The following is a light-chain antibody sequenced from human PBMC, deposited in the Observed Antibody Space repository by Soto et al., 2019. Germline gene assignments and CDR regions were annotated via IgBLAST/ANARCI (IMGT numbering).Light chain of an antibody. CDR1: SGHRSYA. CDR3: QTWVTGIQV. V-gene: IGLV4-69*01. CDR2: LNSDGSH. J-gene: IGLJ2*01. Sequence: QPMLTQSPSASAALGASVKLTCTLSSGHRSYAIAWHQQRPEKGPRYLMKLNSDGSHSKGDGIPDRFSGSSSGAERYLTISSLQSEDEADYYCQTWVTGIQVFGGGTKLTVL.